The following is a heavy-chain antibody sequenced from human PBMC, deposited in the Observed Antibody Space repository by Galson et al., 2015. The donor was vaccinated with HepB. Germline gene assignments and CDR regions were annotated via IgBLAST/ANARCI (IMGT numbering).Heavy chain of an antibody. CDR3: ARIDYDSSGYSYYFDY. D-gene: IGHD3-22*01. CDR1: GGSISSSSYY. J-gene: IGHJ4*02. V-gene: IGHV4-39*01. Sequence: ETLSLTCTVSGGSISSSSYYWGWIRQPPGKGLEWIGSIYYSGSTYYNPSLKSRVTISVDTSKNQFSLKLSSVTAADTAVYYCARIDYDSSGYSYYFDYWGQGTLVTVSS. CDR2: IYYSGST.